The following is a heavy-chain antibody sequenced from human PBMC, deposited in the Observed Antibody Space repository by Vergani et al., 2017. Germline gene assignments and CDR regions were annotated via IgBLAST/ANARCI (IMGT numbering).Heavy chain of an antibody. J-gene: IGHJ4*02. V-gene: IGHV3-23*01. Sequence: EVQLLESGGGLVQPGGSLRLSCAASRFTFNNYAMTWVRQAPGKGLEWVSSISGSGDNTYYADSVKGRFTVSRDNSKNTLYLRMSSLGVDDTAVYYCASQQWELYYWGQGTLVTVSS. D-gene: IGHD1-26*01. CDR2: ISGSGDNT. CDR3: ASQQWELYY. CDR1: RFTFNNYA.